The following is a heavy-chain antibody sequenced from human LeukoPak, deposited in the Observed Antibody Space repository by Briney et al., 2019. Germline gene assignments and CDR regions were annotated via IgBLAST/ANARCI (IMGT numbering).Heavy chain of an antibody. CDR2: INHSGST. CDR3: ARTLVSQLTDY. D-gene: IGHD3-9*01. J-gene: IGHJ4*02. V-gene: IGHV4-34*01. CDR1: GGSFSGYY. Sequence: SETLSLTCAVYGGSFSGYYWSWIRQPPGKGLEWIGEINHSGSTNYNPSLKSRVTISVDTSKNQFSLKLSSVTAADTAVYYCARTLVSQLTDYWGQGTLVTVSS.